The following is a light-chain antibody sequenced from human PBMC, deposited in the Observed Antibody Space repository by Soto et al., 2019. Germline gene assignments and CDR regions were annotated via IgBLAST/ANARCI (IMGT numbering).Light chain of an antibody. CDR1: QGIRGS. CDR3: QQLYLYPPFT. Sequence: DIQLTQSPSFLSASVGDRVTITCRASQGIRGSLAWYQQRPGTAPKLLIYAASILHSGVPSRFSGSGSGTEFTLTISYLQPEDFATYYCQQLYLYPPFTFGKGTNLAI. J-gene: IGKJ2*01. V-gene: IGKV1-9*01. CDR2: AAS.